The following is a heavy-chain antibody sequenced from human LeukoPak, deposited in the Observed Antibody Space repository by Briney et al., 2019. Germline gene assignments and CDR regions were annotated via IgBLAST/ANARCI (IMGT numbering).Heavy chain of an antibody. D-gene: IGHD4-17*01. CDR3: AREPWVDYGDYNWFDP. CDR2: IYTTGTT. V-gene: IGHV3-53*01. Sequence: GGSLRLSCAASGFTVSSNFMTWVRQAPGKGLEWVSVIYTTGTTSYADSVKGRFTISRDNAKNSLYLQMNSLRAEDTAVYYCAREPWVDYGDYNWFDPWGQGTLVTVSS. J-gene: IGHJ5*02. CDR1: GFTVSSNF.